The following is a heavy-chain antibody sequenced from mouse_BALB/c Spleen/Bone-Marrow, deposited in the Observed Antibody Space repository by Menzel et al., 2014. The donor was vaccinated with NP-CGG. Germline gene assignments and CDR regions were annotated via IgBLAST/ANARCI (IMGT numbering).Heavy chain of an antibody. CDR2: IHPGSGGT. CDR1: GYTFTDYE. J-gene: IGHJ3*01. V-gene: IGHV1-15*01. Sequence: VQRVESGAELVRPGASVKLSCTTLGYTFTDYELHWVKQTPVHGLEWIGAIHPGSGGTAYNQKFKGKATLTADKSSSTAYMELGSLTSEDSAVYYCTGGWDWFAYWGQGTLVTVSA. CDR3: TGGWDWFAY. D-gene: IGHD4-1*01.